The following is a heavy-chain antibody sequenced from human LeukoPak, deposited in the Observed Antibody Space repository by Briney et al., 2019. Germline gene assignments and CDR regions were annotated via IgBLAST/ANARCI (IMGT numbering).Heavy chain of an antibody. CDR2: IYTSGST. V-gene: IGHV4-61*02. Sequence: SETLSLTCTVSGGSISSGSYYWSWIRQPAGKGLEWIGRIYTSGSTNYNPSLKSRVTISVDTSKNQFSLKLSSVTAADTAVYYCARDSPIVLYGSGWTNFDYWGQGTLVTVSS. CDR1: GGSISSGSYY. J-gene: IGHJ4*02. CDR3: ARDSPIVLYGSGWTNFDY. D-gene: IGHD6-19*01.